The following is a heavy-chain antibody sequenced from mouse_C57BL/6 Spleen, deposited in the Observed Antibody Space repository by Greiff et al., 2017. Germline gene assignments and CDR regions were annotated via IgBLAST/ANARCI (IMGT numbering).Heavy chain of an antibody. D-gene: IGHD3-2*02. CDR3: ARCSSGYGTIAY. CDR2: ISYSGST. V-gene: IGHV3-1*01. CDR1: GYSFTSGYD. Sequence: EVMLVESGPGLVKPSQSLSLSCTATGYSFTSGYDRHWIRHFPGNKLEWMGYISYSGSTNYNPSLKSRITITHDTSKNHCFLKLNSVTTEDSAAYCCARCSSGYGTIAYWGQGTLVTVSA. J-gene: IGHJ3*01.